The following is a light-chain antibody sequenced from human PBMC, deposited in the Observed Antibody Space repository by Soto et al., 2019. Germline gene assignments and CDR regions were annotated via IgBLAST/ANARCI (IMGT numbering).Light chain of an antibody. J-gene: IGLJ3*02. CDR3: SSYAGSNNVV. V-gene: IGLV2-8*01. CDR1: SSDVGGYNY. Sequence: QSVLTQPPSASGSPGQSITISCTGTSSDVGGYNYVSWYQQHPGKAPKLLTYEVSKRPSGVPDRFSGSKSGTTASLTVSGLQAEDEADYYCSSYAGSNNVVFGGGTKLTVL. CDR2: EVS.